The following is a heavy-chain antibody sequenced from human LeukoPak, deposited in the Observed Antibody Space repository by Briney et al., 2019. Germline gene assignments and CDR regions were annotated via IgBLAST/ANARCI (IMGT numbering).Heavy chain of an antibody. V-gene: IGHV4-30-4*08. D-gene: IGHD3-10*01. CDR1: GGSISSGDYY. Sequence: SQTLSLTCTVSGGSISSGDYYWSWIRQPPGKGLEWIGYIYYSGSTYYNPSLKSRVTISVDTSKNQFSLKLSSVTAADTAVYYCARDTMVRGIWVGIGLDYWGQGTLVTVSS. J-gene: IGHJ4*02. CDR3: ARDTMVRGIWVGIGLDY. CDR2: IYYSGST.